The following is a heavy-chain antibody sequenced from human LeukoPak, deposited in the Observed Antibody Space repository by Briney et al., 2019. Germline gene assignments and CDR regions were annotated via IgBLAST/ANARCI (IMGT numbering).Heavy chain of an antibody. J-gene: IGHJ4*02. CDR1: GYTFTSYD. Sequence: GASVKVSCKASGYTFTSYDINWVRQATGQGLEWMGWMNPNSGNTGYAQKFQGRVTMTRNTSISTAYMELSSLRSEDTAVYYCARVSLPNRAYSQFTPEGPESYYFDYWGQGTLVTVPS. CDR3: ARVSLPNRAYSQFTPEGPESYYFDY. CDR2: MNPNSGNT. V-gene: IGHV1-8*01. D-gene: IGHD3-16*02.